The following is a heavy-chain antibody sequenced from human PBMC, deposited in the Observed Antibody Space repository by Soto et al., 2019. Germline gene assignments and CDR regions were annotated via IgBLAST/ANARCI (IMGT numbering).Heavy chain of an antibody. CDR1: GGSISSYY. CDR2: IYYSGST. CDR3: ARGEMLRGVMLFAFDI. Sequence: PSETLSLTCTVSGGSISSYYWSWIRQPPGKGLEWIGYIYYSGSTNYNPSLKSRVTISVDTSKNQFSLKLSSVTAADTAVYYCARGEMLRGVMLFAFDIWGQGTMVTVSS. D-gene: IGHD3-10*01. J-gene: IGHJ3*02. V-gene: IGHV4-59*01.